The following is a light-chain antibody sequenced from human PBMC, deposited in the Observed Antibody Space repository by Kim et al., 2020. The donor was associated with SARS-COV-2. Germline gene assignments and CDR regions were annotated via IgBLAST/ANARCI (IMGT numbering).Light chain of an antibody. CDR2: GNS. CDR3: QSYDSSLSGSV. Sequence: RFTISCTGSSSDIGAGYDVHWYQQLPATAPNHLIYGNSNRPSGVADRCSGCKSGTSASLAITGLQAEDEADDYCQSYDSSLSGSVFGTGTKVTVL. V-gene: IGLV1-40*01. J-gene: IGLJ1*01. CDR1: SSDIGAGYD.